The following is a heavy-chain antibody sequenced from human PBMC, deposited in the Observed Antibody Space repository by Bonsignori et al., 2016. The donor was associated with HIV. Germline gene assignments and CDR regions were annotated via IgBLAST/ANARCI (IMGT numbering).Heavy chain of an antibody. J-gene: IGHJ4*02. V-gene: IGHV3-15*01. D-gene: IGHD3-9*01. CDR2: IKSKTDGGTT. Sequence: WIRQPPGKGLEWVGRIKSKTDGGTTDYAAPVKGRFTISRDDSKNTLFLQMNSLRTEDTAVYYCTTGVWDILTGYVDCWGLGTLVTVSS. CDR3: TTGVWDILTGYVDC.